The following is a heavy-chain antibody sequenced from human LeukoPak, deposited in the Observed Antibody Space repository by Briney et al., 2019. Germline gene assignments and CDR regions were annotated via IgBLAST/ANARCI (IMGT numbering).Heavy chain of an antibody. CDR3: ARDSSGWYKDY. J-gene: IGHJ4*02. Sequence: SETLSLTCAVSGFSISSGYYWRWIPQPPGKGLERIGSIYHGGSTYYTPSLKSRVTISVDTSKNQFSLKLSSVTAAYTAVYYCARDSSGWYKDYWGQGTLVTVSS. CDR2: IYHGGST. D-gene: IGHD6-19*01. CDR1: GFSISSGYY. V-gene: IGHV4-38-2*02.